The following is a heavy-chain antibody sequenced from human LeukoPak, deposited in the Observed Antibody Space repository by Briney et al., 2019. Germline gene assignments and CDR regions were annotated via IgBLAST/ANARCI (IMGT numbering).Heavy chain of an antibody. V-gene: IGHV3-23*01. Sequence: PGGSLRLSCAASGFTFSNYAMSWVRQAPGKGLEWVSTISGSGGSTYYADSVKGRFTTSRDNSKNTLYLQMNSLRAEDTAVYYCAKDRDYYDSSGGDAFDIWGQGTMVTVSS. CDR1: GFTFSNYA. J-gene: IGHJ3*02. CDR3: AKDRDYYDSSGGDAFDI. CDR2: ISGSGGST. D-gene: IGHD3-22*01.